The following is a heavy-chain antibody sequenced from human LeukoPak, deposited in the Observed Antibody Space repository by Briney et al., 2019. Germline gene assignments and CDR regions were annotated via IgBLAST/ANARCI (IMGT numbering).Heavy chain of an antibody. CDR2: ISSSGRSI. J-gene: IGHJ4*02. CDR3: GREIPSGSYAPDY. CDR1: GFTFSSYS. V-gene: IGHV3-21*05. Sequence: GGSLRLSCAASGFTFSSYSMNWVRQAPGKGLEWVSYISSSGRSILYADSVKGQFTVSRDNAKNSLYLQMNNLRAEDTAVYYCGREIPSGSYAPDYWGQGILVIVSS. D-gene: IGHD1-26*01.